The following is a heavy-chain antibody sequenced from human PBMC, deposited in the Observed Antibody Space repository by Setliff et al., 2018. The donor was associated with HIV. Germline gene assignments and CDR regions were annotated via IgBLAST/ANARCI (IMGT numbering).Heavy chain of an antibody. D-gene: IGHD3-22*01. J-gene: IGHJ4*01. CDR1: GFTFSNAW. CDR2: IKQDGSEK. V-gene: IGHV3-7*01. CDR3: ARDVLAYYYDSSGYSYFDY. Sequence: GGSLRLSCAASGFTFSNAWMSWVRQAPGKGLEWVANIKQDGSEKYYVDSVKGRFTISRDNAKNSLYLQMNSLRAEDTAVYYCARDVLAYYYDSSGYSYFDYWGQGNPGHRLL.